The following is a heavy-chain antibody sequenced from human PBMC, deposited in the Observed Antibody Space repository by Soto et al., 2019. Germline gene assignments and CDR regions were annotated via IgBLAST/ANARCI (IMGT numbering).Heavy chain of an antibody. D-gene: IGHD1-26*01. CDR1: GFTFINYW. V-gene: IGHV3-7*03. Sequence: GGSLRLSCAASGFTFINYWMSWVRQAPGKGLEWVANIKQDGGEKYYVDSVKGRFTISRDNAKNSLYLQMNSLRAEDTAVYYCARKKANKWFDPWGQGTLVTVSS. CDR2: IKQDGGEK. CDR3: ARKKANKWFDP. J-gene: IGHJ5*02.